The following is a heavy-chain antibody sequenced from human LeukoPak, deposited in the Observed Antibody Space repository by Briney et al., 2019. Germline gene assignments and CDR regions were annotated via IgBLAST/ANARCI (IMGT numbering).Heavy chain of an antibody. D-gene: IGHD5-18*01. CDR1: GDSVSSNSVA. J-gene: IGHJ4*02. CDR3: AREYTYGLIDN. CDR2: TYHRSKWNS. V-gene: IGHV6-1*01. Sequence: SQTLSLTCAIFGDSVSSNSVAWNWVRQSPSRGLEWLGRTYHRSKWNSDYALSMKSRITINPDTSTNQFSLQLNSVTPEDTAVYYCAREYTYGLIDNSGQGTLVTVSS.